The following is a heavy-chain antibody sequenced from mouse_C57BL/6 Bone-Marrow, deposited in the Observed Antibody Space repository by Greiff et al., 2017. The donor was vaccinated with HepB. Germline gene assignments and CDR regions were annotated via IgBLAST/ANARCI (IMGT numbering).Heavy chain of an antibody. CDR2: IFPGSGST. V-gene: IGHV1-75*01. D-gene: IGHD2-5*01. J-gene: IGHJ4*01. Sequence: QVQLQQSGPELVKPGASVKISCKASGYTFTDYYITWVKQRPGQGLEWIGWIFPGSGSTYYNEKFKGKATLTVDKSSSTAYLLLSSLTSEDSAVYFGAYYSNYNAMDYWGQGTSVTVSS. CDR1: GYTFTDYY. CDR3: AYYSNYNAMDY.